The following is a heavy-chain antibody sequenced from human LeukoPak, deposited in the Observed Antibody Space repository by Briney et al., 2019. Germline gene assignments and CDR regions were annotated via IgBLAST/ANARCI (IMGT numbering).Heavy chain of an antibody. Sequence: PGGSLRLSCAASGFTFSRHAMSWVRQAPGKGLEWVSAISGSGGSTYYADSVKGRFTISRDNSKNTLYLQMNSLRAEDTAVYYCAKNQAHCSGGRCYWFDSCGQGTPVTVSS. CDR2: ISGSGGST. CDR3: AKNQAHCSGGRCYWFDS. J-gene: IGHJ5*01. V-gene: IGHV3-23*01. D-gene: IGHD2-15*01. CDR1: GFTFSRHA.